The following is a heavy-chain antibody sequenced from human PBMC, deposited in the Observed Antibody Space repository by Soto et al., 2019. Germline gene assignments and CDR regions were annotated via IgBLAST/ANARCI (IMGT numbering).Heavy chain of an antibody. D-gene: IGHD6-13*01. V-gene: IGHV3-30-3*01. Sequence: QPGGSLRLSCSASGFTFSSYAMHWVRQAPGKGLEWVAVISYDGSNKYYADSVKGRFTISRDNSKNTLYLQMNSLRAEDTAVYYCARDRGDSTSAAGTYYYYYGMDVWGQGTTVTVSS. CDR3: ARDRGDSTSAAGTYYYYYGMDV. CDR2: ISYDGSNK. CDR1: GFTFSSYA. J-gene: IGHJ6*02.